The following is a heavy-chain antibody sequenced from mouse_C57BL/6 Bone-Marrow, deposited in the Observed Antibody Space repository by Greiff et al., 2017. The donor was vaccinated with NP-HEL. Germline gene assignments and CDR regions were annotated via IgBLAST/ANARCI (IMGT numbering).Heavy chain of an antibody. Sequence: QVHVKQPGAELVRPGSSVKLSCKASGYTFTSYWMHWVKQRPIQGLEWIGNIDPSDSETHYNQKFKDKATLTVDKSSSTAYMQLSSLTSEDSAVYYCARFITTVVKGDWFAYWGQGTLVTVSA. CDR1: GYTFTSYW. D-gene: IGHD1-1*01. CDR3: ARFITTVVKGDWFAY. CDR2: IDPSDSET. J-gene: IGHJ3*01. V-gene: IGHV1-52*01.